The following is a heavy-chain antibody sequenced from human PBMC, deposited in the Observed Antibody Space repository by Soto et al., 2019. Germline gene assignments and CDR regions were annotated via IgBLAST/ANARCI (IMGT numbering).Heavy chain of an antibody. D-gene: IGHD1-26*01. CDR3: AAEEVVGAHYYYGMDV. Sequence: SVKVSCKASGFTFTSSAVQWVRQARGQRLEWIGWIVVGSGNTNYAQKFQERVTITRDMSTSTAYMELSSLRSEDTAVYYCAAEEVVGAHYYYGMDVWGQGTTVTVSS. CDR1: GFTFTSSA. V-gene: IGHV1-58*01. CDR2: IVVGSGNT. J-gene: IGHJ6*02.